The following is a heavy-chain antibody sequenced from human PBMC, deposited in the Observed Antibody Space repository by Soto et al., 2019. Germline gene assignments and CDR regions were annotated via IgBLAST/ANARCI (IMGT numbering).Heavy chain of an antibody. V-gene: IGHV3-48*01. CDR3: ATYNWNDVKAFDF. Sequence: EVQLVESGGGLVQPGGSLRLSCAASGLTFSTYSMNWVRQAPGKGLEWVSYISSSSSTIYYADSVKGRFTISRDNAKNSLYLQMNSLRAEDTAFYFCATYNWNDVKAFDFWGLGTMVTVSS. J-gene: IGHJ3*01. CDR1: GLTFSTYS. CDR2: ISSSSSTI. D-gene: IGHD1-1*01.